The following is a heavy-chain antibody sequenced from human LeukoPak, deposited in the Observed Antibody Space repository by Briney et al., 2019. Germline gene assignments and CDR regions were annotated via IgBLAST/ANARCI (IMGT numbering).Heavy chain of an antibody. CDR1: GYSFTDYY. D-gene: IGHD4-23*01. J-gene: IGHJ3*02. CDR2: INPNSGGT. Sequence: ASVKVSCKASGYSFTDYYINWVRQAPGQGLEWMGWINPNSGGTNYAQKFQGRVTMTRDTSISTAYMELSRLRSDDTAVYYCAFSVYGGDDAFDIWGQGTMVTVSS. V-gene: IGHV1-2*02. CDR3: AFSVYGGDDAFDI.